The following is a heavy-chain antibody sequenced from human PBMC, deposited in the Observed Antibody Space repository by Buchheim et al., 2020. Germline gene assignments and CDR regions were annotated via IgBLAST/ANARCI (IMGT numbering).Heavy chain of an antibody. J-gene: IGHJ4*02. Sequence: QLQLQESGPGLVKPSETLSLTCTVSGGSISSISYYCGWIRQPPGKGLEWIGRIYYSGSTSYNPSLKSRVTTSVATPTNQFSLKLSSVTAADTAVYYCARISGSYWYWGQGTL. CDR2: IYYSGST. V-gene: IGHV4-39*07. D-gene: IGHD1-26*01. CDR1: GGSISSISYY. CDR3: ARISGSYWY.